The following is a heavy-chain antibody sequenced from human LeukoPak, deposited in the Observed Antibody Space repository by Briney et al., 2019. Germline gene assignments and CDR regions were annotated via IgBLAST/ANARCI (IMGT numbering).Heavy chain of an antibody. CDR2: IYTSGST. CDR3: ARDQRVHYYDSSGYYFDY. V-gene: IGHV4-4*07. Sequence: PSETLSLTCTVSGGSISSYYWSWIRQPAGKGLEWIGRIYTSGSTNYNPSLKSRVTMSVDTSKNQFSLKLSSVTAADTAVYYCARDQRVHYYDSSGYYFDYWGQGTLVTVSS. CDR1: GGSISSYY. D-gene: IGHD3-22*01. J-gene: IGHJ4*02.